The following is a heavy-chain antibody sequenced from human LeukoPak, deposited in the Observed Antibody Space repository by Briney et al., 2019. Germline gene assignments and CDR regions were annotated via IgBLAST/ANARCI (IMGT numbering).Heavy chain of an antibody. V-gene: IGHV1-8*01. D-gene: IGHD3-22*01. CDR3: ARGPIYPRSGDYPNYYLDY. J-gene: IGHJ4*02. CDR1: GYTFTSYD. CDR2: MYPNSGVT. Sequence: ASVKVSCKASGYTFTSYDINWVRQASGQGLEWMGWMYPNSGVTGYAQKFQGRVSMTRDTSISTAYMELSSLRSEDTAVYYCARGPIYPRSGDYPNYYLDYWGQGTLVTVSS.